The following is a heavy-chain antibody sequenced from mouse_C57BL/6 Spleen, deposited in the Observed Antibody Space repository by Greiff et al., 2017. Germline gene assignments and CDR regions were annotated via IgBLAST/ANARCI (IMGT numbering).Heavy chain of an antibody. CDR1: GYAFSSYW. CDR2: IYPGDGDT. D-gene: IGHD2-1*01. CDR3: ARADGTWAMDY. Sequence: VQRVESGAELVKPGASVKISCKASGYAFSSYWMNWVKQRPGKGLEWIGQIYPGDGDTNYNGKFKGKATLTADKSSSTAYMQLSSLTSEDSAVYFCARADGTWAMDYWGQGTSVTVSS. J-gene: IGHJ4*01. V-gene: IGHV1-80*01.